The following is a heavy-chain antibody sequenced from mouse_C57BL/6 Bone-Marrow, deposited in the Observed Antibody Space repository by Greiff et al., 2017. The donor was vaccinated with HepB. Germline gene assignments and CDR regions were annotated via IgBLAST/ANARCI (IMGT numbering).Heavy chain of an antibody. D-gene: IGHD2-1*01. Sequence: QVQLKQPGAELVKPGASVKLSCKASGYTFTSYWMHWVKQRPGRGLEWIGRIDPNSGGTKYNEKFKSKATLTVDKPSSTAYMQLSSLTSEDSAVYYCASSCNYLFAYWGQGTLVTVSA. CDR3: ASSCNYLFAY. V-gene: IGHV1-72*01. CDR1: GYTFTSYW. CDR2: IDPNSGGT. J-gene: IGHJ3*01.